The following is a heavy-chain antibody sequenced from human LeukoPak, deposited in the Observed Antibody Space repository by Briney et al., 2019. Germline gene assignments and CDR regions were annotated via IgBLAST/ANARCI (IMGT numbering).Heavy chain of an antibody. CDR3: AVGNSSSWVFDY. Sequence: GGPLRLSCAASGFTFSSYGMHWVRQAPGKGLEWVAVISYDGSNKYYADSVKGRFTISRDNSKNTLYLQMNSLRAEDTAVYYCAVGNSSSWVFDYWGQGTLVTVSS. CDR1: GFTFSSYG. CDR2: ISYDGSNK. V-gene: IGHV3-30*03. J-gene: IGHJ4*02. D-gene: IGHD6-13*01.